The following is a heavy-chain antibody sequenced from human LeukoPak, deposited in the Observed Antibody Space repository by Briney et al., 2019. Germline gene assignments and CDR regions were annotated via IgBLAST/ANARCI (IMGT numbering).Heavy chain of an antibody. CDR3: ARKEWVPYYFDY. CDR2: IYTSGST. V-gene: IGHV4-4*07. D-gene: IGHD3-3*01. J-gene: IGHJ4*02. Sequence: SETLPLTCTVSGGSISSYYWSWIRQPAGQGLEWIGRIYTSGSTNYNPSLKSRVTISVDMSKNQFSLKLTSVTAADTAVYHCARKEWVPYYFDYWGQGALVTVSS. CDR1: GGSISSYY.